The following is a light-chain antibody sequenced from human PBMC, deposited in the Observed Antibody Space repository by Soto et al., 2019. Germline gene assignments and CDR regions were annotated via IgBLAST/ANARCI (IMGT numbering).Light chain of an antibody. V-gene: IGKV3-11*01. CDR3: QQRSNWPWT. CDR2: DAS. Sequence: EIVLTQSPATLSLSPGERATLSCRASQSVNSYLAWHQQKPGQAPRLLIYDASKRATGIPGRFSGSGSGTDFTLTISSLEPEDFAVYYCQQRSNWPWTFCQGTKVEIK. J-gene: IGKJ1*01. CDR1: QSVNSY.